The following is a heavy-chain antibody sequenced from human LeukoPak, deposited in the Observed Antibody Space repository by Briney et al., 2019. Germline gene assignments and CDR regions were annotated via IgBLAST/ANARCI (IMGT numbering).Heavy chain of an antibody. Sequence: GGSLRLSCAASGFTFSSYSMNWVRQAPGKGLEWVSFISSSSSYIYYADSVKGRFTISRDNAKNSLYLQMNSLRAEDTAVYYCARVLVATISNWFDPWGQGTLVTVSS. V-gene: IGHV3-21*01. CDR3: ARVLVATISNWFDP. J-gene: IGHJ5*02. CDR2: ISSSSSYI. CDR1: GFTFSSYS. D-gene: IGHD5-12*01.